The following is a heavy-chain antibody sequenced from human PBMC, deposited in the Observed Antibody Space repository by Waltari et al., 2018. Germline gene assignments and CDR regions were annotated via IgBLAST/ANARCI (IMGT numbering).Heavy chain of an antibody. CDR1: GDSVSSSSAA. CDR2: TYYRTQWYT. J-gene: IGHJ4*01. Sequence: QVQLQQSGPGLVKPSQTLSLTCAISGDSVSSSSAAWNWIRHSPWRGLEWLGRTYYRTQWYTDYAASVKSRLSISADTSQNLFALHLESVTSEDTALYFCARSRDNGGWNELDYWGHGTLVTVSS. V-gene: IGHV6-1*01. D-gene: IGHD1-1*01. CDR3: ARSRDNGGWNELDY.